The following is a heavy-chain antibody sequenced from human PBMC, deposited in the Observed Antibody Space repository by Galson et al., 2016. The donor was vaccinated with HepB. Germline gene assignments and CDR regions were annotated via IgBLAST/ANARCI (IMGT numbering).Heavy chain of an antibody. J-gene: IGHJ3*02. CDR2: ISYDGVSN. CDR3: ARVIGGTLDALDT. V-gene: IGHV3-30*04. CDR1: GFTFSRIA. Sequence: SLRLSCAASGFTFSRIAMHWVRQAPGKGLKWVAVISYDGVSNYYADSVKGRFTISRDNSKNTLYLQMNSLRAEDSAVYYCARVIGGTLDALDTWGQGTMVTVSS. D-gene: IGHD2-21*01.